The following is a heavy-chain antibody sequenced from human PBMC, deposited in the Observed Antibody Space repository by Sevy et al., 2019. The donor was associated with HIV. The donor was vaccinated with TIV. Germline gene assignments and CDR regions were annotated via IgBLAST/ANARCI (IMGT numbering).Heavy chain of an antibody. CDR1: GFTFSSYA. J-gene: IGHJ4*02. V-gene: IGHV3-23*01. CDR3: AKALFYYDSSGYYGVFDY. D-gene: IGHD3-22*01. Sequence: GGSLRLSCAASGFTFSSYAMSWVRQAPGKGLEWVSAISGSGGSTYYADSVKGRFTISRDNSKNTLYLQMNSLRAEDTAVYYCAKALFYYDSSGYYGVFDYWGQGTLVTVSS. CDR2: ISGSGGST.